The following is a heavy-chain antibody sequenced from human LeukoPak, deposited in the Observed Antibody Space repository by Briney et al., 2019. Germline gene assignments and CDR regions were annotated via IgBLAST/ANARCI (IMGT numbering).Heavy chain of an antibody. CDR1: GFTFSNYA. J-gene: IGHJ4*02. V-gene: IGHV3-23*01. CDR3: AGNWGYFDY. D-gene: IGHD7-27*01. CDR2: ISSNGGST. Sequence: SGGSLRLSCAASGFTFSNYAISWVRQAPGKGLEWVSAISSNGGSTYYADSVKGRFTISRDNSKNTLYLQMNTLRAEDTAVYFCAGNWGYFDYWGQGTLVTVSS.